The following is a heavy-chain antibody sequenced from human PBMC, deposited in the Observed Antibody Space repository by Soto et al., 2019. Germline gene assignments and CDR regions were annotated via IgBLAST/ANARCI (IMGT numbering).Heavy chain of an antibody. D-gene: IGHD3-10*01. J-gene: IGHJ6*02. CDR2: IYYSGST. CDR1: GGSISSGGYY. V-gene: IGHV4-31*03. CDR3: ARDPGHTYYYGSGSYYNSANYYYYYGMDV. Sequence: QVQLQESGPGLVKPSQTLSLTCTVSGGSISSGGYYWSWIRQHPGKGLEWIGYIYYSGSTYYNPSLKSRVTISVDTSKNQFSLKLSSVTAADTAVYYCARDPGHTYYYGSGSYYNSANYYYYYGMDVWGQGTTVTVSS.